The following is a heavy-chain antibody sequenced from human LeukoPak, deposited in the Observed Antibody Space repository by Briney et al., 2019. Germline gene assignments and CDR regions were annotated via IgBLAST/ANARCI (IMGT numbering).Heavy chain of an antibody. CDR3: AKDGDIAAAGYYFDY. J-gene: IGHJ4*02. V-gene: IGHV3-30*18. Sequence: SGGSLRLSCAASGFAFSDYGMHWVRQAPGKGLEWVAVISYDGGDKYHADSVKGRFTISRDNSKNTLYLQMNRLRVEDTAVYYCAKDGDIAAAGYYFDYWGQGTLVTVSS. CDR2: ISYDGGDK. CDR1: GFAFSDYG. D-gene: IGHD6-13*01.